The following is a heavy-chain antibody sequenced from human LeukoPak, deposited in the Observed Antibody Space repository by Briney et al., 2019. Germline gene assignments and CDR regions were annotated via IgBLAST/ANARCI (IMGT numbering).Heavy chain of an antibody. CDR1: GGSISSGGYY. J-gene: IGHJ4*02. CDR3: ARGDSYGYGQLDY. V-gene: IGHV4-31*03. Sequence: SETLSLTCTVSGGSISSGGYYWSWIRQHPGKGLEWIGYIYYSGSTYYNPSLKSRVTISVDTSKNQFSLKLSSVTAADTAVYYCARGDSYGYGQLDYWGQGTLVTVSS. CDR2: IYYSGST. D-gene: IGHD5-18*01.